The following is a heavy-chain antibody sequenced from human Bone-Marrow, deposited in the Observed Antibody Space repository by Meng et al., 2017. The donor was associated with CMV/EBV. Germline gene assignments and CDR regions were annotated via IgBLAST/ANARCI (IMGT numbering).Heavy chain of an antibody. V-gene: IGHV1-18*04. CDR2: ISAYNGNT. Sequence: ASVKVSCKASGYTFNYYFMYWVGQAPGQGLEWMGWISAYNGNTNYAQKLQGRVTMTTDTSTSTAYMELRSLRSDDTAVYYCARVGKFGWFDPWGQGTLVTVSS. D-gene: IGHD3-10*01. J-gene: IGHJ5*02. CDR3: ARVGKFGWFDP. CDR1: GYTFNYYF.